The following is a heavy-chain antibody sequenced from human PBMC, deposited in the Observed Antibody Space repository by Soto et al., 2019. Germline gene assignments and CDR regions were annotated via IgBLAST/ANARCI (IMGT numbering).Heavy chain of an antibody. J-gene: IGHJ6*02. D-gene: IGHD5-12*01. Sequence: GASVKVSCKASGYTFTSYAMHWVRQAPGQRLEWMGWINAGNGNTKYSQKFQGRVTITRDTSASTAYMELSSLRSEDTAVYYCAATYSGYDGYYYYYGMDVWGQGTTVTVSS. CDR2: INAGNGNT. CDR1: GYTFTSYA. CDR3: AATYSGYDGYYYYYGMDV. V-gene: IGHV1-3*01.